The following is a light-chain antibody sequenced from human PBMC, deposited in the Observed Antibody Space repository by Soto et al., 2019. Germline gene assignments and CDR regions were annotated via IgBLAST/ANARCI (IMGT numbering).Light chain of an antibody. J-gene: IGKJ1*01. Sequence: EIVLTQSPGTLSLSPGERATLSCRASQSVSSNYLAWYQQKPGQAPRLLIYGASSRPTGIPDRFSGSGSGTDFTLTISRLEPEDFAVYYCQQYGSSRTFGQGTKVEIK. CDR3: QQYGSSRT. CDR2: GAS. V-gene: IGKV3-20*01. CDR1: QSVSSNY.